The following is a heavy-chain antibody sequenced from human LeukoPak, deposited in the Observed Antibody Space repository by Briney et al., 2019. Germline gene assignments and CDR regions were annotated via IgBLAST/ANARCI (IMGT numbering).Heavy chain of an antibody. CDR2: IHDSGRT. V-gene: IGHV4-59*08. CDR1: GGSILTYY. Sequence: SETLSLTCTVSGGSILTYYWSWIRQPPGKGLEWIGYIHDSGRTNYNPSLKSRVTISLDTSKNQFSLKLSSVTAADTAVYYCARQAPHYNWFDPWGQGTLVTVSS. J-gene: IGHJ5*02. CDR3: ARQAPHYNWFDP.